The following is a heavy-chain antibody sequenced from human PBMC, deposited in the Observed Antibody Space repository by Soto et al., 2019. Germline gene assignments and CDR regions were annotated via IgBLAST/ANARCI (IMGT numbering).Heavy chain of an antibody. D-gene: IGHD3-3*01. CDR1: GFTFSSYA. CDR2: ISGSGGST. Sequence: GSLRLSCAASGFTFSSYAMSWVRQAPGKGLEWVSAISGSGGSTYYADSVKGRFTISRDNSKNTLYLQMNSLRAEDTAVYYCAKDFLRFLEWLLYGGPFDYSGQAALVTISS. J-gene: IGHJ4*02. CDR3: AKDFLRFLEWLLYGGPFDY. V-gene: IGHV3-23*01.